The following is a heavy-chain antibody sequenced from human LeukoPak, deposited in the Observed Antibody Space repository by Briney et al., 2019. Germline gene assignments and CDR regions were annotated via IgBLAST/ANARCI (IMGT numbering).Heavy chain of an antibody. CDR3: ARGGGRYGGSFHY. J-gene: IGHJ4*02. D-gene: IGHD4-23*01. CDR1: GGSFSGYY. V-gene: IGHV4-34*01. CDR2: INHSGST. Sequence: SETLSLTCAVYGGSFSGYYWSWIRQPPGKGLEWIGEINHSGSTNYNPSLKSRVTISVDTSKNQFSLKLSSVTAADTAVYYCARGGGRYGGSFHYWGQGTLVTVSS.